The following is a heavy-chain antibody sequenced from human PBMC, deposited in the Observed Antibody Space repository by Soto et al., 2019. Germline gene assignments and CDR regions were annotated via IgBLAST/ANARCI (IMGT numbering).Heavy chain of an antibody. V-gene: IGHV3-21*01. D-gene: IGHD2-15*01. CDR3: AKDVRPNCSCGSCYSVGLDY. CDR1: GFTFSSYA. J-gene: IGHJ4*02. CDR2: INDSSSYI. Sequence: GGSLRLSCAASGFTFSSYAMSWFRQAPGKGLEWVSSINDSSSYIYYADSVKGRFTISRDNSKNTLYLQMNSLRAEDTAVYYCAKDVRPNCSCGSCYSVGLDYWGQGTLVTVSS.